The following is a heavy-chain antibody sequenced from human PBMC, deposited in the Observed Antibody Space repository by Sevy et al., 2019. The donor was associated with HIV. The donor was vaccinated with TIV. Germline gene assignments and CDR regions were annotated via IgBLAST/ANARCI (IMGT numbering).Heavy chain of an antibody. CDR2: ISFDGRNE. CDR1: GFTFGNHA. V-gene: IGHV3-30*04. J-gene: IGHJ4*01. CDR3: ARDHCTDGVCFRSGYFDY. Sequence: GGSLRLSCAASGFTFGNHAIHWVRQAPGKGLEWVAIISFDGRNEHYARSVKGRFTISRDNSKKTVYLQMTNLRSEDAAVYYCARDHCTDGVCFRSGYFDYWGQGTLVTVSS. D-gene: IGHD2-8*01.